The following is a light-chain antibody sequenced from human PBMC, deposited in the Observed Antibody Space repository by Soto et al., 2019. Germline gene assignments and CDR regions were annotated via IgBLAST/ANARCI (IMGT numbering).Light chain of an antibody. J-gene: IGKJ3*01. CDR3: QNYNWPPFT. CDR1: QGIANY. CDR2: AAS. Sequence: DIQMTQSPSSLAASVGDRVTISCRASQGIANYLAWYQQKPGKVPKLLIYAASTLQSGVSSRFTGSGSGTDFTLTISSPQPEDVATYYCQNYNWPPFTFGPGTKVDLK. V-gene: IGKV1-27*01.